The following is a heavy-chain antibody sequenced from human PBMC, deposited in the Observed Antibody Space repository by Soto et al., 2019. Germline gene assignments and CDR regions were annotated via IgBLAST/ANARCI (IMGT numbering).Heavy chain of an antibody. CDR3: ASGTMIRGAPFDP. D-gene: IGHD3-10*01. J-gene: IGHJ5*02. Sequence: AETLSLTWTSTSAAIGRNYWTRTRQPPGKGLEWIAYIHSNGNINYNPSLKSRVTISADASKNQFSLKLNSVTAADTAVYYCASGTMIRGAPFDPWSQGTLVTVS. CDR2: IHSNGNI. V-gene: IGHV4-59*01. CDR1: SAAIGRNY.